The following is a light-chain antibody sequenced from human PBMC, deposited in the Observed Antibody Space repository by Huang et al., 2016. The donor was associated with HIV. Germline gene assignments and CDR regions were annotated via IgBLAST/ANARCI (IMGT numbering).Light chain of an antibody. CDR2: GAS. V-gene: IGKV1-39*01. J-gene: IGKJ1*01. CDR1: QSISSY. CDR3: QQSHTAPWT. Sequence: DIRMTQSPSSLPASVGDRVTITCRASQSISSYLNWYQQKPGKAPNLLIYGASTLQVGVPSRFSGSGSGTSFTLTINSLRPEDFATYYCQQSHTAPWTFGQGTRV.